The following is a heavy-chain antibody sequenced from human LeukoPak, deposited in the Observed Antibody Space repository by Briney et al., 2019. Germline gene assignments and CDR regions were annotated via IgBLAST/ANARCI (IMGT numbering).Heavy chain of an antibody. D-gene: IGHD3-10*01. J-gene: IGHJ4*02. V-gene: IGHV3-30*02. CDR3: AKEVGYGSGSYDY. Sequence: PGGSLRLSCAASGFTFSSYGMHWVRQAPGKGLEWVAFIRYDGSNKYYADSVKGRFTISRDNSKNTLYLQMNSLRAEDAAVYYCAKEVGYGSGSYDYWGQGTLVTVSS. CDR2: IRYDGSNK. CDR1: GFTFSSYG.